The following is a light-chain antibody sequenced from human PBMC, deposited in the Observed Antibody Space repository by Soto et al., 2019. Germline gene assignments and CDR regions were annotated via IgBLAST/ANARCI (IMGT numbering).Light chain of an antibody. J-gene: IGKJ1*01. CDR2: DAS. CDR1: QSISSW. V-gene: IGKV1-5*01. Sequence: DIHMSQSPSTLTASLGDRVTITSRASQSISSWLAWYQQKPGKAPKLLIYDASSLESGVPSRFSGSGSGTEFTLTISSLQPDDFATYYCQQYNSYSTFGQGTKVDIK. CDR3: QQYNSYST.